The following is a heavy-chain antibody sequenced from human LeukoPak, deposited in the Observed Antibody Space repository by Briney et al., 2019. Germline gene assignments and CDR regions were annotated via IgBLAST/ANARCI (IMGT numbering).Heavy chain of an antibody. CDR3: ARDLSGWYETPT. J-gene: IGHJ5*02. V-gene: IGHV1-69*06. CDR2: IIPIFGTA. D-gene: IGHD6-19*01. CDR1: GGTFSSYA. Sequence: ASVKVSCKASGGTFSSYAISWVRQAPGQGLEWMGGIIPIFGTANYAQKFQGRVTITADKSTSTAYMELSSLRSEDTAVYYCARDLSGWYETPTWGQGTLVTVSS.